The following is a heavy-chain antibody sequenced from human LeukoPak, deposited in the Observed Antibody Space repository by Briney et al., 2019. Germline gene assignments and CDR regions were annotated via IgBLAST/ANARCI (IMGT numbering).Heavy chain of an antibody. CDR3: ARVVSSPFYYFDY. V-gene: IGHV4-39*07. J-gene: IGHJ4*02. CDR2: IYYSRST. Sequence: SETLSLTCTVSGGSISSSSYYWGWIRQPPGKGLEWIGSIYYSRSTYYNPSLKSRVTISVDTSKNQFSLKLSSVTAADTAVYYCARVVSSPFYYFDYWGQGTLVTVSS. D-gene: IGHD6-13*01. CDR1: GGSISSSSYY.